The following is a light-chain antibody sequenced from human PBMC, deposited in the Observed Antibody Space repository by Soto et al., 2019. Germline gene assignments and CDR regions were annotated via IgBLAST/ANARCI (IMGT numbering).Light chain of an antibody. CDR2: EVR. Sequence: QSVLTQPASVSGSPGQSITSSCTGTSSDVGDYNYVSWYQHHPGKAPKLIIYEVRNRPSGVPNRFSGAKSGNTASLTISGLQAEDEADYYCSSYRTGSAFYVFGSGTRSPS. V-gene: IGLV2-14*01. CDR3: SSYRTGSAFYV. CDR1: SSDVGDYNY. J-gene: IGLJ1*01.